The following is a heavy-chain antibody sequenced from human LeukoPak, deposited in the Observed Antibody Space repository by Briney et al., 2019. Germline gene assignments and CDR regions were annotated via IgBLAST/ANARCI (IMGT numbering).Heavy chain of an antibody. CDR3: ARDRRSYCSGAGCDSGNDY. D-gene: IGHD2-15*01. Sequence: ASVKVSCKASGYIFTSYGISWVRQAPGQGLEWMGWISAYNGNTNYAQELQGRVTMTTDTSTSTAYMELRSLRSDDTAVYYCARDRRSYCSGAGCDSGNDYWAREPWSPSPQ. CDR2: ISAYNGNT. V-gene: IGHV1-18*01. J-gene: IGHJ4*02. CDR1: GYIFTSYG.